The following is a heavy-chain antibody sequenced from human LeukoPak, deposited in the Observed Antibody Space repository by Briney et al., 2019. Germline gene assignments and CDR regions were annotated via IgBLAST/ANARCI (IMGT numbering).Heavy chain of an antibody. CDR1: GITFRSHW. CDR3: ARSYCSGNRCYSDWYFDL. CDR2: KSQDGSAT. D-gene: IGHD2-15*01. J-gene: IGHJ2*01. Sequence: GGSLRLFCGASGITFRSHWVKWLRQARGKGVEWVAKKSQDGSATGYLDCVRGRFTVSRDNAKNSLYLQMTSLRAEDTAKYFCARSYCSGNRCYSDWYFDLWGRGTLVLVSS. V-gene: IGHV3-7*03.